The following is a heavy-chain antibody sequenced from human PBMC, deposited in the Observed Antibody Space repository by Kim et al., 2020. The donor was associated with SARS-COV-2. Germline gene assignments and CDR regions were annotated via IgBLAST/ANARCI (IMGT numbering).Heavy chain of an antibody. D-gene: IGHD6-13*01. CDR1: GYSFTTYE. V-gene: IGHV1-8*01. Sequence: ASVKVSCKASGYSFTTYEINWVRQATGQGLEWMGLMNPNSGNAGSAQKFQGRVTMAMNTSITTAYMELNSLRSEDTAVYYCAIGPYRRGAAGTWFDSWGQGTQVTVSS. CDR3: AIGPYRRGAAGTWFDS. CDR2: MNPNSGNA. J-gene: IGHJ5*01.